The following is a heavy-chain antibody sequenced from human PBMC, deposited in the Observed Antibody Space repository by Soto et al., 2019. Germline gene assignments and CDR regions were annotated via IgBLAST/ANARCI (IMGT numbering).Heavy chain of an antibody. Sequence: SETLSLTCTVSGGSISSYYWSWIRQPPGKGLEWIGYIYYSGSTNYNPSLKSRVTISVDTSKNQFSLKLSSVTDADTAVYYCASKSYDFWSGYYYYGMDVWGQGTTVTVS. CDR3: ASKSYDFWSGYYYYGMDV. V-gene: IGHV4-59*12. CDR1: GGSISSYY. CDR2: IYYSGST. J-gene: IGHJ6*02. D-gene: IGHD3-3*01.